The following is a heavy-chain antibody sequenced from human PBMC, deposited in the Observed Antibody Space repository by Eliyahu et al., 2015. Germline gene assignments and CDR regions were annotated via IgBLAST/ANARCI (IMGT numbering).Heavy chain of an antibody. V-gene: IGHV3-21*01. J-gene: IGHJ2*01. D-gene: IGHD6-6*01. CDR3: ARDHKSDIAARRTGGTYFDL. CDR2: ISSSSSYI. Sequence: MNWVRQAPGKGLEWVSSISSSSSYIYYADSVKGRFTIPRDNAKNSLYLQMNSLRAEDTAVYYCARDHKSDIAARRTGGTYFDLWGRGTLVTVSS.